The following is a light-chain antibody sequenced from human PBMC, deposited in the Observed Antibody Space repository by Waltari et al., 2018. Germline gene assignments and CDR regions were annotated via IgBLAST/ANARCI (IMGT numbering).Light chain of an antibody. V-gene: IGKV3-20*01. CDR1: QRVSSTY. CDR2: GPS. Sequence: EIVLTQSPGTLSLSPGERATLSCRASQRVSSTYLAWYQQKLGQAPRLLIYGPSSRATGIPDRFSGRGSGTDFTLTISRLEPEDFAVYYCQQFGSSSWTFGQGTKVEIK. CDR3: QQFGSSSWT. J-gene: IGKJ1*01.